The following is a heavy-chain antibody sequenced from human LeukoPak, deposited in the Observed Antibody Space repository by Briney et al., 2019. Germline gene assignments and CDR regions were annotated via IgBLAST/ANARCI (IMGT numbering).Heavy chain of an antibody. Sequence: GASVKVSCKASGYTFTGYYMHWVRQAPGQGLEWMGWINPNSGGTNYAQKFQGRVTMTRDTSISTAYMELSRLRSDDTAVYYCAGARLYCSSTSCARDWFDPWGQGTLVTVSS. J-gene: IGHJ5*02. CDR3: AGARLYCSSTSCARDWFDP. CDR1: GYTFTGYY. V-gene: IGHV1-2*02. CDR2: INPNSGGT. D-gene: IGHD2-2*01.